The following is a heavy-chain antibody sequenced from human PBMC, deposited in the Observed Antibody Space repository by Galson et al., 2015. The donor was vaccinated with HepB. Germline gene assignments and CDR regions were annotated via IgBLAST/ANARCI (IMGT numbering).Heavy chain of an antibody. CDR3: ARRPRKDAFEI. J-gene: IGHJ3*02. CDR2: IFPSDSDT. V-gene: IGHV5-51*01. Sequence: QSGAEVKKPGESLKISCQVSGYTFPNYWIGWVRQMPGKGLEWMGIIFPSDSDTRYSPSFQGQVTISADNSINTAYLQWTRLKASDTAIYYCARRPRKDAFEIWGQGTMVTVSS. CDR1: GYTFPNYW.